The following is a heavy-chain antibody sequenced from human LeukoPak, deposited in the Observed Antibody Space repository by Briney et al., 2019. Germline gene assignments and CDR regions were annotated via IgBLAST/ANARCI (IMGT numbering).Heavy chain of an antibody. Sequence: PSGGSLRLSCAASGFTFSSYGMSWVRQAPGKGLEWVSAISGSGGSTYYADSVKGRFTISRDNSKNTLYLQMNSLRAEDTALYYCAKDYGSGTFFRLGNFDLWGRGTLVTVSS. V-gene: IGHV3-23*01. CDR1: GFTFSSYG. J-gene: IGHJ2*01. CDR2: ISGSGGST. CDR3: AKDYGSGTFFRLGNFDL. D-gene: IGHD3-10*01.